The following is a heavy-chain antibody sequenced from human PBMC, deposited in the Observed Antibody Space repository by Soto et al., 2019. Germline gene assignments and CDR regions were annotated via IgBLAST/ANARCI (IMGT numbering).Heavy chain of an antibody. CDR3: ARDSGSGSYQMPFDY. J-gene: IGHJ4*02. V-gene: IGHV3-30-3*01. CDR2: ISFDESIK. Sequence: PGGSLRLSCEASAFTFSSYAMHWVRQAPGKGLEWLAVISFDESIKYYADSVKGRFTISRDNSKNTLYLQMNSLRTEDTAVYFCARDSGSGSYQMPFDYWGQGTLVTVSS. CDR1: AFTFSSYA. D-gene: IGHD3-10*01.